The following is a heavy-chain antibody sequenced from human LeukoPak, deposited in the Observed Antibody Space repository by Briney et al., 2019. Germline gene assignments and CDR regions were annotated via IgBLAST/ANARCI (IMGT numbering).Heavy chain of an antibody. Sequence: GGSLRLSCAASGFAFSSPDMNWVRQAPGKGLEWVSYISRTGTTVYYADSVKGRFTISRDKAKNSLYLLVNSLRDEDTAVYYCATQSQKYSGSGPFDYWGQGTPVTVSS. J-gene: IGHJ4*02. V-gene: IGHV3-48*02. CDR2: ISRTGTTV. CDR3: ATQSQKYSGSGPFDY. D-gene: IGHD3-10*01. CDR1: GFAFSSPD.